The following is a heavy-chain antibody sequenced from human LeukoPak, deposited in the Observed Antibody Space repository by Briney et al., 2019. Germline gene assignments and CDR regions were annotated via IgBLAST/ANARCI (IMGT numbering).Heavy chain of an antibody. J-gene: IGHJ4*02. CDR3: ARGSSSSWYAFDY. Sequence: GRSLRLSCAASGLTFSRYGMHWVRQAPGKGLLWVSRINSDGSSTTYADSVKGRFTISRDNAKNTLYLQMNSLRAEDTAVYYCARGSSSSWYAFDYWGQGTLVTVSS. CDR1: GLTFSRYG. V-gene: IGHV3-74*01. CDR2: INSDGSST. D-gene: IGHD6-13*01.